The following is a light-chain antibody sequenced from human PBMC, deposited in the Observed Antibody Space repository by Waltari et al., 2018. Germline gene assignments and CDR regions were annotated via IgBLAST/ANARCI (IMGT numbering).Light chain of an antibody. CDR2: DAS. CDR1: QSIDSS. V-gene: IGKV3-11*01. Sequence: EIVLTQSPATLSLSPGERATVSCRASQSIDSSLGWYQHKPGQPPRLLIYDASIRATGLPARFSGSVSGTDFPLTITSLEPEDFAVYYCQQRSTWPPSVTFGQGTKLEI. J-gene: IGKJ2*01. CDR3: QQRSTWPPSVT.